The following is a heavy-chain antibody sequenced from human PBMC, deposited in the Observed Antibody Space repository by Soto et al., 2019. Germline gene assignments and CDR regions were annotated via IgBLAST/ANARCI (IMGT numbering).Heavy chain of an antibody. CDR2: INDSGST. Sequence: SETLSLTCAVYGGSFSDYSWTGIRQPPGKGLEWIGEINDSGSTNYTPSLERRVTISRDTSKNRFSLKLSSVTAADTAVYYCARGSHKLHSYDSSGFYHYVDYWGQGSLVT. CDR3: ARGSHKLHSYDSSGFYHYVDY. D-gene: IGHD3-22*01. J-gene: IGHJ4*02. V-gene: IGHV4-34*01. CDR1: GGSFSDYS.